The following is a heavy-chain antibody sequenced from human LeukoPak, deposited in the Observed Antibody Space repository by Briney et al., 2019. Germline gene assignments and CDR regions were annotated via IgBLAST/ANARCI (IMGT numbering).Heavy chain of an antibody. CDR2: INQDESEK. D-gene: IGHD4-17*01. J-gene: IGHJ5*02. V-gene: IGHV3-7*01. Sequence: GGSLRLSCAASGFTFSNYWMSWVRPAPGKGLEWVANINQDESEKYYVDFVKGRFTISRDNAKNSLYLEMNSLRAEDTAMYYCMRGHYGDYAWGQGSLVTVSS. CDR3: MRGHYGDYA. CDR1: GFTFSNYW.